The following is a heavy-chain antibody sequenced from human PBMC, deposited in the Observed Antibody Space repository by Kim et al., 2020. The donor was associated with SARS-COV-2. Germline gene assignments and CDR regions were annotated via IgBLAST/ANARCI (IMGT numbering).Heavy chain of an antibody. D-gene: IGHD6-6*01. V-gene: IGHV3-72*01. CDR3: TKARLVASYYYAMDV. Sequence: GGSLRLSCAASGFTFTDHFVDWVRQHPGKXXEWXGXXRNKANSYTTEXAASVXGRFTISRDESKNSVHLQMNSLKTXETXXXYCTKARLVASYYYAMDVWGQGTTV. CDR1: GFTFTDHF. CDR2: XRNKANSYTT. J-gene: IGHJ6*02.